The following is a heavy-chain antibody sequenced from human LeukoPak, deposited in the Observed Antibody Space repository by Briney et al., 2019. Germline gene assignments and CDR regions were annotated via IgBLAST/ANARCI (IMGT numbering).Heavy chain of an antibody. CDR2: VYHSGST. CDR3: ARLNYYDSSGYQNEAFDI. V-gene: IGHV4-59*12. CDR1: GGSISSYY. D-gene: IGHD3-22*01. Sequence: PSETLSLTCTVSGGSISSYYWSWIRQPPGKGLEWIGYVYHSGSTYYNPSLKSRVTISVDRSKNQFSLKLSSVTAADTAVYYCARLNYYDSSGYQNEAFDIWGQGTMVTVSS. J-gene: IGHJ3*02.